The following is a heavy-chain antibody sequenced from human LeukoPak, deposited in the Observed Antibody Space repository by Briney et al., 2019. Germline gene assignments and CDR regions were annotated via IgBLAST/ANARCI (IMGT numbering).Heavy chain of an antibody. V-gene: IGHV3-23*01. D-gene: IGHD3-9*01. Sequence: GGSLRLSCAASGFTFSSYAMSWVRQAPGKGLEWVSAISGSGGSTYYADSVKGRFTISRDNSKNTLYLQMGSLRAEDMAVYYCARGANVLILRYFDWMFDYWGQGTLVTVSS. CDR2: ISGSGGST. CDR3: ARGANVLILRYFDWMFDY. CDR1: GFTFSSYA. J-gene: IGHJ4*02.